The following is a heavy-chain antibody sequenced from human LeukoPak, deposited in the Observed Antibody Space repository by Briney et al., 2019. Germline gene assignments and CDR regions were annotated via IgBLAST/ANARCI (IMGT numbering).Heavy chain of an antibody. J-gene: IGHJ4*02. CDR2: VYYSGST. D-gene: IGHD3/OR15-3a*01. V-gene: IGHV4-59*08. Sequence: SETVSHICTVSGGSITGFHWSWIRQSPGKGLEWIGFVYYSGSTNNNPSLKSRVTISIQASKNQFSLKLSSVTAADTAVYYCARSTYVFLSGYDYWGQGTLVTVSS. CDR1: GGSITGFH. CDR3: ARSTYVFLSGYDY.